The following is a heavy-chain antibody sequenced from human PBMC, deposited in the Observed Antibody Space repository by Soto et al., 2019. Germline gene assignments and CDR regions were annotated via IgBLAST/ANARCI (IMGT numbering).Heavy chain of an antibody. V-gene: IGHV3-9*02. CDR3: SKGKLAATIPSGWGYDMDV. J-gene: IGHJ6*03. CDR1: GFTSDDYA. D-gene: IGHD5-12*01. CDR2: IAWTGGST. Sequence: DVQLVESGGDLVQPGRSLRLSCAASGFTSDDYAMHWVRQAPGKGLEWVSGIAWTGGSTGYADSVKGRFTISRDSAKNSLYLQMNSLRTEDTALYYCSKGKLAATIPSGWGYDMDVWGKGTTVTVSS.